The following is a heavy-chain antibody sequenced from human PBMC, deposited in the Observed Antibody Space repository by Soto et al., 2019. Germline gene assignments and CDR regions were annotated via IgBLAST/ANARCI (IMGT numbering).Heavy chain of an antibody. J-gene: IGHJ5*02. D-gene: IGHD2-2*01. CDR2: IYHSWIT. Sequence: ETLSLTWTFPGYSISSGYNLVWLRPPPGNGLDCIGSIYHSWITYYKPSLTSRVTISLDTSKNQFSLELSSVTAADTAVYYCARDEMDVVVPAAITLFSSTHWFEPWGQGTLVTVSA. CDR3: ARDEMDVVVPAAITLFSSTHWFEP. V-gene: IGHV4-38-2*02. CDR1: GYSISSGYN.